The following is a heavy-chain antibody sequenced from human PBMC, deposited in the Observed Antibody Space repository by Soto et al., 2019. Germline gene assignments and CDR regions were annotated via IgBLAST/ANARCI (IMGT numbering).Heavy chain of an antibody. CDR3: AKDGGEDYGSGSSDPYYFDD. D-gene: IGHD3-10*01. CDR1: GFTFSSYA. J-gene: IGHJ4*02. Sequence: PGGSLRLSCAASGFTFSSYAMSWVRQAPGKGLEWVSAISGSGGSTYYADSMKGRFTISRDNSKNTLYLQMNSLRAEDTAVYYCAKDGGEDYGSGSSDPYYFDDWGQGTLVTVSS. V-gene: IGHV3-23*01. CDR2: ISGSGGST.